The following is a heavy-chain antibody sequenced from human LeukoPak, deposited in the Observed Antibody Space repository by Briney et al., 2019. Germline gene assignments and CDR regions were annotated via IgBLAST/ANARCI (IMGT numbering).Heavy chain of an antibody. CDR3: ARDRGNAFDI. V-gene: IGHV3-23*01. J-gene: IGHJ3*02. D-gene: IGHD2-15*01. CDR2: ISGSGDST. Sequence: PGGSLRLSRAASGFTFSSYAMSWVRQAPGKGLEWVSAISGSGDSTYYADSVKGRFTISRDNSKNTLHLQMNSLRAEDTAVYYCARDRGNAFDIWGQGTMVTVSS. CDR1: GFTFSSYA.